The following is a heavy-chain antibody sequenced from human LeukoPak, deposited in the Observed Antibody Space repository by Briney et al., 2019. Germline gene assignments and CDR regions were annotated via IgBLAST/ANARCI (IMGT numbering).Heavy chain of an antibody. CDR1: GASINSGTYY. Sequence: SETLSLTCTVSGASINSGTYYWGWVRQPPGKGLEWIGTFSYSGNIYYNPSLKSRVTISVDMSKNQFSLELTSVTAADTAVYYCARRSYGVPFDPWGQGILVTVSS. D-gene: IGHD3-10*01. CDR2: FSYSGNI. CDR3: ARRSYGVPFDP. V-gene: IGHV4-39*01. J-gene: IGHJ5*02.